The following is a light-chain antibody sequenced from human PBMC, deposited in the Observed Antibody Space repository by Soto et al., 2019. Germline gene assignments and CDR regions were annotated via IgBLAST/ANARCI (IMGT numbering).Light chain of an antibody. Sequence: QSVIAQPASVSRSPAHSITISCTVTISYLCDYNDFSWYQHHPGKAPKLIIYELSYRPSAVSNRFSGSKSGNTPSLTMSGLQSEDEADYYCISYTSDDVRYVFATWTKVP. CDR2: ELS. CDR1: ISYLCDYND. V-gene: IGLV2-14*01. J-gene: IGLJ1*01. CDR3: ISYTSDDVRYV.